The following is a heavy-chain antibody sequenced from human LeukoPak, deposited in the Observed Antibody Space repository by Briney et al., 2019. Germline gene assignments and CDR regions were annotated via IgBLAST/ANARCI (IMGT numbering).Heavy chain of an antibody. CDR3: ARGRSHSSGWYGIPNWFDP. D-gene: IGHD6-19*01. CDR2: FYNSGST. J-gene: IGHJ5*02. Sequence: SETLSLTCTVSGGSISGYYWSWIRQPAGKGLEWIGRFYNSGSTKYNPSLKSRVTMSIDTSKNGFYLKLTSVTAADTAVYYCARGRSHSSGWYGIPNWFDPWGQGTLVTVSS. V-gene: IGHV4-4*07. CDR1: GGSISGYY.